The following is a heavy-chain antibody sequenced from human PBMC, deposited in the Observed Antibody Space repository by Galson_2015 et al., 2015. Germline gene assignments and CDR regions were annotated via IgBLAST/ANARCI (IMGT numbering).Heavy chain of an antibody. CDR1: GYTFTGYY. J-gene: IGHJ3*02. Sequence: SVKVSCKASGYTFTGYYMHWVRQAPGQGLEWMGRINPNSGGTNYAQKFQGRVTMTRDTSISTAYMELSRLRSDDTAVYYCARLGLERRGFVDAFDIWGQGTMVTVSS. CDR2: INPNSGGT. V-gene: IGHV1-2*06. D-gene: IGHD1-1*01. CDR3: ARLGLERRGFVDAFDI.